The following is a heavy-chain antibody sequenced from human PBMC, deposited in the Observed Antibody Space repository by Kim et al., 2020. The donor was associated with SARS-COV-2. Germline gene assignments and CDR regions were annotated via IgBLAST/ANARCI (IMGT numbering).Heavy chain of an antibody. CDR2: IYGGDSET. J-gene: IGHJ4*02. CDR1: GYIFTKYW. V-gene: IGHV5-51*01. D-gene: IGHD1-26*01. Sequence: GGSLRLSCQGSGYIFTKYWIAWVRQMPGKGLEWMGTIYGGDSETRYSPSFQGQVTISADKSISTAYLQWNSLKSSDTAMYYCARSLNSDTWYGSSPFYSDYWGQGTQVTVS. CDR3: ARSLNSDTWYGSSPFYSDY.